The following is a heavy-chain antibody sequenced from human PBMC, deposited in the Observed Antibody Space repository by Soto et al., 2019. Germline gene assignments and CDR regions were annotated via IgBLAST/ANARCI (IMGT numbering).Heavy chain of an antibody. CDR1: GYVFTKYW. V-gene: IGHV5-51*01. D-gene: IGHD3-3*01. Sequence: GESLKISCKASGYVFTKYWIAWVRQMPGKGLEWIGIIAPADSDDRYSPSFQGQVTISVDKSNSSAYLRWDNLKTSDTATYFCARQALEPTGHDYPYNWFDAWGQGTQVTVSS. J-gene: IGHJ5*02. CDR3: ARQALEPTGHDYPYNWFDA. CDR2: IAPADSDD.